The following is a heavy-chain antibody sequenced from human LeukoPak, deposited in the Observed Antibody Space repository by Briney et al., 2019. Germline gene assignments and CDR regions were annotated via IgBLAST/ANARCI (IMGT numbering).Heavy chain of an antibody. CDR2: IRSKGYGGIT. J-gene: IGHJ3*01. D-gene: IGHD6-13*01. CDR3: SRDRELVLDAFDL. V-gene: IGHV3-49*04. Sequence: PGGSLRLSCAASGFTFSSYGMHWVRQAPGKGLEWVGFIRSKGYGGITEYAASVKGRFTISRDDSKSIAYLQMNSLKTEDTALYYCSRDRELVLDAFDLWGQGTMVTVSS. CDR1: GFTFSSYG.